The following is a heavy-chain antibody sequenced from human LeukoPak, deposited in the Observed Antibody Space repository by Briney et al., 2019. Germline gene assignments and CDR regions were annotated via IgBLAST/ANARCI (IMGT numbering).Heavy chain of an antibody. J-gene: IGHJ3*02. CDR1: GYSFTSYW. D-gene: IGHD3-16*01. Sequence: GASLQISCKCSGYSFTSYWIGWVRQLPGKGLEGMGVIYPGDSDTRYSPSFQGQVTISADKSISTAYLQWSGLKASDTAMYYCARHLTMITVPRDAFDIWGQGTMVTVSS. CDR3: ARHLTMITVPRDAFDI. V-gene: IGHV5-51*01. CDR2: IYPGDSDT.